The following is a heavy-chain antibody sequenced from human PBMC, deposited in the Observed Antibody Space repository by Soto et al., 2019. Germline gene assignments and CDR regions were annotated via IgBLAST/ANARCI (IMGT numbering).Heavy chain of an antibody. J-gene: IGHJ4*02. CDR1: GFNFDNYG. V-gene: IGHV3-30*18. Sequence: QVQLVESGGGVFQPGGSLRLSCQASGFNFDNYGMHWVRQAPGKGLEWVAVITYDGSFQYYADSVKGRFTISRDNSKNTLSLHLNTLKPVDTAVYHCAKDRVGGTFYTPLAFWGQGTLVTVSS. CDR3: AKDRVGGTFYTPLAF. CDR2: ITYDGSFQ. D-gene: IGHD1-7*01.